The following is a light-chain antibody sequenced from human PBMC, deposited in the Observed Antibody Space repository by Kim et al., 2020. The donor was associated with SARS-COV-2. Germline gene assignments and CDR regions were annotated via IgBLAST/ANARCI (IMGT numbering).Light chain of an antibody. V-gene: IGLV1-40*01. Sequence: GDRLTLTGSGDSPNSGAGSDVNWYQPFPGTAPRLLIGGSNNRPSGVSDRFSASRSGTSASLAITGLRAEDEAEYYCQSNDRSLTVVFGGGTKVTVL. J-gene: IGLJ2*01. CDR1: SPNSGAGSD. CDR3: QSNDRSLTVV. CDR2: GSN.